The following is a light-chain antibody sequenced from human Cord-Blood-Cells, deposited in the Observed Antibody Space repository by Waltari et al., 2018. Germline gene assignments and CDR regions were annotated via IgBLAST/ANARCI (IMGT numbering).Light chain of an antibody. J-gene: IGLJ2*01. Sequence: QSALTQPPSASGSPGQSLTISCTGTSSDVGGYNYVSWYQQHPGKPPKPMIYEVSKRPSGVPDRFSGSKSGNTASRTVSGLQAEDEADYYCSSYAGSNNLVFGGGTKLTVL. CDR3: SSYAGSNNLV. V-gene: IGLV2-8*01. CDR2: EVS. CDR1: SSDVGGYNY.